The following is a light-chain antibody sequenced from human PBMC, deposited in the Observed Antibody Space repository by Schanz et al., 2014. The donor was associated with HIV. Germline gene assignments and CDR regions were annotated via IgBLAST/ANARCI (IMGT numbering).Light chain of an antibody. Sequence: QSVLTQPPSASGTPGQRVTISCSGSSSTFRSNAVNWYQQLPGTAPKLLIYNTYHRPSGVPDRFSGSQSGTSASLAISGLQAEDEADFFCATWDVSLNGWVFGGGTKVTVL. V-gene: IGLV1-44*01. CDR1: SSTFRSNA. CDR3: ATWDVSLNGWV. CDR2: NTY. J-gene: IGLJ3*02.